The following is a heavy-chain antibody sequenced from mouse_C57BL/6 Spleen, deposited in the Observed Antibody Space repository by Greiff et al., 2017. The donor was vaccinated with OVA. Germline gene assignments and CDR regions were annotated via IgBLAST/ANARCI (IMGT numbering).Heavy chain of an antibody. CDR2: INPGSGGT. Sequence: QVQLQQSGAELVRPGTSVKVSCKASGYAFTNYLIEWVKQRPGQGLEWIGVINPGSGGTNYNEKFKGKATLTADTSSSTAYMQLSSLTSEDSAVYFCAREGELPRGYFDVWGTGTTVTVSS. CDR3: AREGELPRGYFDV. V-gene: IGHV1-54*01. J-gene: IGHJ1*03. CDR1: GYAFTNYL. D-gene: IGHD1-1*01.